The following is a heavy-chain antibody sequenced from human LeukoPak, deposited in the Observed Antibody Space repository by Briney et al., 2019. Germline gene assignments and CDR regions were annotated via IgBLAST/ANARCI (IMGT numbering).Heavy chain of an antibody. D-gene: IGHD6-13*01. CDR3: ASRAGYTGSWSAFDY. V-gene: IGHV3-7*05. Sequence: GGSLRLSCAASGFTFGNYWMTWVRQAPGKGLEWVATIKQDGSEKYYADSVKGRFTISRDNAKNSLYLQMNSLRAEDTAVYYCASRAGYTGSWSAFDYWGQGTLVTVSS. CDR2: IKQDGSEK. J-gene: IGHJ4*02. CDR1: GFTFGNYW.